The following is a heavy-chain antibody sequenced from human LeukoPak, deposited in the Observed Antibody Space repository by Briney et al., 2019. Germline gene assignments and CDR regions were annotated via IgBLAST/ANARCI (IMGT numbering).Heavy chain of an antibody. D-gene: IGHD5-18*01. Sequence: PGGSLRLSCAASGFSFSNYAMSWVRQAPGKGLEWVSAISTTSGSTFYADSVKGRFTISRDNSKNTLYLQMHSPRAEDTAVYYCAKGGYSYGRTYFDYWGQGTLVTVSS. J-gene: IGHJ4*02. CDR3: AKGGYSYGRTYFDY. CDR2: ISTTSGST. V-gene: IGHV3-23*01. CDR1: GFSFSNYA.